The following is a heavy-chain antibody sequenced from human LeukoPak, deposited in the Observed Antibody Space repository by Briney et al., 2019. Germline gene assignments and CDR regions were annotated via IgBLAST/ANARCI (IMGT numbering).Heavy chain of an antibody. CDR1: RDSLSSSNFF. V-gene: IGHV4-39*02. J-gene: IGHJ5*02. CDR3: ARHEYQVFPPANWFDP. D-gene: IGHD6-6*01. Sequence: SETLSLTCAVSRDSLSSSNFFWGWIRQPPGKGLEWIGSFHYSGSTFYNPSLKSRVTISVDTSKNHFSLKLTSVTAADSAVYYCARHEYQVFPPANWFDPWGQGTLVTVSS. CDR2: FHYSGST.